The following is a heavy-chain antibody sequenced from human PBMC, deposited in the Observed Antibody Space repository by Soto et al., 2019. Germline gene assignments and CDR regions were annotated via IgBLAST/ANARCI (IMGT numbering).Heavy chain of an antibody. D-gene: IGHD3-3*01. V-gene: IGHV4-31*03. J-gene: IGHJ4*02. Sequence: SETLSLTCTVSGGSISSGGYYWSWIRQHPGKGLEWIGYIYYSGSTYYNPSLKSRVTISVDTSKNQFSLKLSSVTAADTAVYYCARRVVYYDFWRGYPDYWGQGTLVTVSS. CDR3: ARRVVYYDFWRGYPDY. CDR1: GGSISSGGYY. CDR2: IYYSGST.